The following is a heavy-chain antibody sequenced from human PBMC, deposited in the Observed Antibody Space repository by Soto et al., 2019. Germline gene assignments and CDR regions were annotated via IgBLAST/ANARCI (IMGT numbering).Heavy chain of an antibody. V-gene: IGHV3-23*01. CDR1: GFTFSNFA. Sequence: EVQLLESGGGLVQPGGSLRLSCAASGFTFSNFAMSWVRQAPGKGLEWVSGISGSGISTYYADSVKGRFTDSRDNSKNTLFLHMNSLRAEETAVYYCAKDDDEYAFDYWGQGTLLTVSS. J-gene: IGHJ4*02. CDR2: ISGSGIST. D-gene: IGHD1-1*01. CDR3: AKDDDEYAFDY.